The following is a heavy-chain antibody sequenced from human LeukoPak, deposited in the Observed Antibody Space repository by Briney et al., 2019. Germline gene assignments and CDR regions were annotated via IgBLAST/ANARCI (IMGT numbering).Heavy chain of an antibody. CDR1: GGSVSSGSYY. Sequence: PSETLSLTCTVSGGSVSSGSYYWSWIRQPPGKGLEWIGYIYYSGSTNYNPSLKSRVTISVDTSKNQFSLKLSSVTAADTAVYYCARDELTVGNYYYGMDVWGQGTTVTVSS. CDR3: ARDELTVGNYYYGMDV. CDR2: IYYSGST. J-gene: IGHJ6*02. D-gene: IGHD1-26*01. V-gene: IGHV4-61*01.